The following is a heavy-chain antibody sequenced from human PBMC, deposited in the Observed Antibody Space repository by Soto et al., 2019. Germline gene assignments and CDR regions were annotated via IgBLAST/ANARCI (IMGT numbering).Heavy chain of an antibody. Sequence: SVKVSCKASGGTFSSYAISWVRQAPGQGLEWMGGIIPIFGTANYAQKFQGRVTITADKSTSTAYMELSSLRSEDTAVYCCARANRPDDGYNSYAFDIWGQGTMVTVSS. CDR3: ARANRPDDGYNSYAFDI. CDR2: IIPIFGTA. D-gene: IGHD5-12*01. V-gene: IGHV1-69*06. CDR1: GGTFSSYA. J-gene: IGHJ3*02.